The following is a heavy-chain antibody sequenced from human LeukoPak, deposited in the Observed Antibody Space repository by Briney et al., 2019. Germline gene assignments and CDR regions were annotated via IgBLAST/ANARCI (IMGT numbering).Heavy chain of an antibody. V-gene: IGHV4-59*01. D-gene: IGHD2-2*01. Sequence: PSETLSLTCTVSGGSITSYYWNWIRQPPGKGLEWIGYIYYSGSADYNPSLKSRVTISVDTSKNQFSLKLSSVTAADTAVYYCARDKVPGDYWGQGTLVAVFS. CDR1: GGSITSYY. CDR2: IYYSGSA. CDR3: ARDKVPGDY. J-gene: IGHJ4*02.